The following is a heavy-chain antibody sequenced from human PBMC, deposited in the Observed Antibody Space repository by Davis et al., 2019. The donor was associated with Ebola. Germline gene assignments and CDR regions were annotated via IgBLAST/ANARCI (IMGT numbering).Heavy chain of an antibody. D-gene: IGHD2-15*01. Sequence: PGGSLRLSCAASGFTFSSYAMAWVRQPPGKGLEWVSTVSGSGAGTFYADSVKGRFTVSRDNSKNTLFLQMNSLRDEDSGVYYCAKGKADFILDWLDPWGQGTLVIVSS. CDR3: AKGKADFILDWLDP. J-gene: IGHJ5*02. V-gene: IGHV3-23*01. CDR2: VSGSGAGT. CDR1: GFTFSSYA.